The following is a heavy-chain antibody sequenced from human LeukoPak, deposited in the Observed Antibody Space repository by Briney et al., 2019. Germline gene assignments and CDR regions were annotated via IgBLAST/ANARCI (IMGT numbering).Heavy chain of an antibody. D-gene: IGHD5-24*01. Sequence: GGSLRLSCAVSGLTFRSFWMSWVRQAPGKGLEWVANINQDGSEKYFVDSVRGRFTISRDNSKNSLHLQMNTLRAEDTAVYYGARERDGRFVDYWGQGTLVTVSS. CDR2: INQDGSEK. J-gene: IGHJ4*02. V-gene: IGHV3-7*01. CDR3: ARERDGRFVDY. CDR1: GLTFRSFW.